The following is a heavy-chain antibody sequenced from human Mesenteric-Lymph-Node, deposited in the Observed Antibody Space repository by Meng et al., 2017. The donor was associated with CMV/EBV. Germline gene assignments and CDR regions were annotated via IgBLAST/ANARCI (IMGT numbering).Heavy chain of an antibody. CDR2: INSDGSST. CDR1: GFTFSSFW. D-gene: IGHD2-15*01. CDR3: ARDLLPIV. J-gene: IGHJ4*02. V-gene: IGHV3-74*01. Sequence: GESLKISCAASGFTFSSFWMHWVRQVPGKGLLWVSRINSDGSSTTYADSVKGRFTISRDNAKNTLYLQINSLRAEDTAVYYCARDLLPIVWGQGTLVTVSS.